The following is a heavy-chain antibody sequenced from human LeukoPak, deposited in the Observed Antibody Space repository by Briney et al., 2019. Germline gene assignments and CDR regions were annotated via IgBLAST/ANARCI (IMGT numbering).Heavy chain of an antibody. V-gene: IGHV3-9*01. CDR1: GFTFDDYA. Sequence: GGSLRLSCAASGFTFDDYAMHWVRQAPGKGLECVSGISWNSGSIGYADSVKGRFTISRDNAKNSLYLQMNSLRAEDTAVYYCARDPYSGSYGNYYYYFMDVWGKGTTVTISS. CDR3: ARDPYSGSYGNYYYYFMDV. CDR2: ISWNSGSI. J-gene: IGHJ6*03. D-gene: IGHD1-26*01.